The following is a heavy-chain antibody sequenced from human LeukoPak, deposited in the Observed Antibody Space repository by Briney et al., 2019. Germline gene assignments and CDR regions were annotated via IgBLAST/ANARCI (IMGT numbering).Heavy chain of an antibody. J-gene: IGHJ4*02. CDR2: IYTSGST. D-gene: IGHD3-16*02. V-gene: IGHV4-61*02. CDR1: GGSISSGSYY. Sequence: SETLSLTCTVSGGSISSGSYYWSWIRQPAGKGLEWIGRIYTSGSTNYNPSLKSRVTISVDTSKNQFSLKLSSVTAADTAVYYCARRYDYVWGSYRPYYFDYWGQGTLVTVSS. CDR3: ARRYDYVWGSYRPYYFDY.